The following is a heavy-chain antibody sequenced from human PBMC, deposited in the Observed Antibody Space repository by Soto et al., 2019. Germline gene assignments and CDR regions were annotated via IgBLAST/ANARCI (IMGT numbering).Heavy chain of an antibody. Sequence: QVQLQESGPGLVKPSGTLSLTCAVSGGSISSSNLWTWVRQPPGKGLEWIGEIYHSGSTNYNPSLKSRVTISVDKSKNQFSLKVTSVTAADTAVYYCARSPRSIAAGGIDYWGQGILVTVPS. CDR1: GGSISSSNL. J-gene: IGHJ4*02. CDR3: ARSPRSIAAGGIDY. CDR2: IYHSGST. D-gene: IGHD6-13*01. V-gene: IGHV4-4*02.